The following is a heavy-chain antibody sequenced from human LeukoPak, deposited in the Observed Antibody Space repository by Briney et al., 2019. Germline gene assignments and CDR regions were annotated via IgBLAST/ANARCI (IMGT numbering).Heavy chain of an antibody. J-gene: IGHJ3*02. Sequence: PGGSLRLSCAASGFSFSSYEMNWVRQARGKGLEWVSYISSSGTTIYYADSVKGRFTISRDNAKNSLYLQMSNLRAEDTAVYYCARVVVTANDIWGQGTMVTVSS. CDR1: GFSFSSYE. D-gene: IGHD2-21*02. CDR2: ISSSGTTI. V-gene: IGHV3-48*03. CDR3: ARVVVTANDI.